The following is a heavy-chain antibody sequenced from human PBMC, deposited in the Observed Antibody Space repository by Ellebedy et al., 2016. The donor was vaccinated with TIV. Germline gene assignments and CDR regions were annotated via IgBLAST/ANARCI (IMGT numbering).Heavy chain of an antibody. Sequence: PGGSLRLSCAASGFTFSNYGMHWVRQAPGRGLEWVAVIWYDGTNKYYADSVKGRFTISRDNSKNPVSLQMTSLRADDTAVYYCARSPEMAHFDYWGQGTLVTVSS. CDR2: IWYDGTNK. CDR3: ARSPEMAHFDY. J-gene: IGHJ4*02. CDR1: GFTFSNYG. D-gene: IGHD2-8*01. V-gene: IGHV3-33*01.